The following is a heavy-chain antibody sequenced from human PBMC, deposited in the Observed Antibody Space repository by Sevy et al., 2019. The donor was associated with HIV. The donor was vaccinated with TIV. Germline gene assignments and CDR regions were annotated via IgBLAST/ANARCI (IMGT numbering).Heavy chain of an antibody. CDR2: TRGSSPYV. CDR1: GFTFSDYY. CDR3: ARDRDCTSTSCYHWFDP. D-gene: IGHD2-8*01. Sequence: GGSLRLSCSASGFTFSDYYMAWIRQAPGKGLEWLAYTRGSSPYVKYAASVKGRFTISRDNAKNSLFLQMDSLRVEDTAIYYCARDRDCTSTSCYHWFDPWGQGTLVTVSS. J-gene: IGHJ5*02. V-gene: IGHV3-11*06.